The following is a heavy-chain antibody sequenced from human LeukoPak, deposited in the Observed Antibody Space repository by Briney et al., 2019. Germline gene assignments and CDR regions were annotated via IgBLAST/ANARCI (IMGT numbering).Heavy chain of an antibody. CDR2: ISAYDGNT. V-gene: IGHV1-18*01. Sequence: ASVKVSCKVSGYTFTSYGISWVRQAPGQGLEWMGWISAYDGNTNYAQKLQGRVTMTTDTSTSTAYMELRSLRSDDTAVYYCARLTAGVVVAAHHVVEAKLYHYFDYWGQGTLVTVSS. J-gene: IGHJ4*02. CDR1: GYTFTSYG. D-gene: IGHD2-15*01. CDR3: ARLTAGVVVAAHHVVEAKLYHYFDY.